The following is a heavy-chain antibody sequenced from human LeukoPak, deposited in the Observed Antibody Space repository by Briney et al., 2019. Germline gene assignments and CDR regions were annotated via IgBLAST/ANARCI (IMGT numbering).Heavy chain of an antibody. CDR1: GYTFTGYY. CDR3: ARGSGSYSFNLLGFDP. V-gene: IGHV1-2*06. D-gene: IGHD1-26*01. CDR2: INPNSGGT. Sequence: GSVKVSCKASGYTFTGYYMHWVRQAPGQGLEWMGRINPNSGGTNYAQKFQGRVTMTRDTSISTAYMELSRLRSDDTAVYYCARGSGSYSFNLLGFDPWGQGTLVTVSS. J-gene: IGHJ5*02.